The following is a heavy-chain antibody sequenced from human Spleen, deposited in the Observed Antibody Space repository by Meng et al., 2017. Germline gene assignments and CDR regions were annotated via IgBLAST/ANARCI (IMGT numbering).Heavy chain of an antibody. CDR1: GGPISSSNG. CDR3: TRNEYYCLGY. Sequence: QVHLQEWGPGPVKPSGPRSLSCGGSGGPISSSNGWPWVRQPPGKGLEWIGEIYHSGSTNYSPSLKSRVTLSVDKSKNQFSLTLTSVTAADTAVYYCTRNEYYCLGYWGQGTLVTVSS. CDR2: IYHSGST. V-gene: IGHV4-4*02. J-gene: IGHJ4*02. D-gene: IGHD3-16*01.